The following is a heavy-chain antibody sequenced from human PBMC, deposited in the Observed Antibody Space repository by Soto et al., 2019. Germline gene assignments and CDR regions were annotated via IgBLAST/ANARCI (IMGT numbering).Heavy chain of an antibody. CDR3: ARAGGLGAVAADY. Sequence: QLQLQESGSGLVKPSQTLSLTCAVSGGSISSVGYSWSWIRQPPGKGLEWIGYIYHSGSTYYNPTLRRRVPISVDRSKNQFSLKLSSVTAADTAVYYCARAGGLGAVAADYWGQGTLVTVSS. D-gene: IGHD6-19*01. CDR2: IYHSGST. J-gene: IGHJ4*02. CDR1: GGSISSVGYS. V-gene: IGHV4-30-2*01.